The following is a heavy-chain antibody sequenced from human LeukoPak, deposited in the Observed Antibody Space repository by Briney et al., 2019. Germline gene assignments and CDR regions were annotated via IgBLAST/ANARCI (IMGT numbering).Heavy chain of an antibody. D-gene: IGHD1-26*01. J-gene: IGHJ4*02. CDR2: INSDGSGS. CDR1: GFTFNSYW. Sequence: SGGSLRLSCAASGFTFNSYWMHWVRQAPGKGLVWVSRINSDGSGSSYADSVKGRFTISRDNAKNTLYLQMDSLRAEDTAVYYCARPRSGASSFDYWGQGTLVTVSS. V-gene: IGHV3-74*01. CDR3: ARPRSGASSFDY.